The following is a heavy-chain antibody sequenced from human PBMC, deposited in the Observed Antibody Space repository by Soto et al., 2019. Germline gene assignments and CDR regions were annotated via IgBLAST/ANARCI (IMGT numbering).Heavy chain of an antibody. D-gene: IGHD2-2*01. J-gene: IGHJ6*02. Sequence: QVQLVQSGAEVKKPGSSVKVSCKASGGTFSSYAISWVRQAPGQGLEWMGGIIPIFGTANYAQKFQGRVTITADESTSTAYIELSSLRSEDTAVYYCASATYCSSTSCYFYYYYYGMDVWGQGTTVTVSS. CDR3: ASATYCSSTSCYFYYYYYGMDV. V-gene: IGHV1-69*01. CDR2: IIPIFGTA. CDR1: GGTFSSYA.